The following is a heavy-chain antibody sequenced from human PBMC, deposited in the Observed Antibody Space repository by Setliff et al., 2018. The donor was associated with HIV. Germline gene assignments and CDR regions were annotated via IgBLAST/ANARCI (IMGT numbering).Heavy chain of an antibody. J-gene: IGHJ4*02. CDR2: ISTYNGNI. D-gene: IGHD2-2*01. CDR3: ARDEQYQLLLDY. CDR1: GYSFTSYG. Sequence: PGASVKVSCKAFGYSFTSYGISWVRQAPGQGFEWRGWISTYNGNINYAQKVQGRVTMTTDTSTNTVYMELRSLRSDDTAVYYCARDEQYQLLLDYWGQGTLVTVSS. V-gene: IGHV1-18*01.